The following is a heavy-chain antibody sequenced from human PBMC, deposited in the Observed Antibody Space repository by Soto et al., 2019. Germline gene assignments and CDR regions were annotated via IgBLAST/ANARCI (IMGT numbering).Heavy chain of an antibody. CDR1: GYTFTSSG. CDR3: ARKYSGSSWFDP. Sequence: QVQLVQSGGEVKEPGASVKVSCKASGYTFTSSGISWVRQAPGQGLEWMGWISTYNGNTNYAQKLKGRVTMTTDPSTSTAYMELRSLRSDDTAVYYCARKYSGSSWFDPWGQGTLVTVSS. CDR2: ISTYNGNT. J-gene: IGHJ5*02. D-gene: IGHD6-6*01. V-gene: IGHV1-18*01.